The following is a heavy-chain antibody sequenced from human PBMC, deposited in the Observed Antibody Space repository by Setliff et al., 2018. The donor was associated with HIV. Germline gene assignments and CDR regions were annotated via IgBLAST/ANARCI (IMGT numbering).Heavy chain of an antibody. CDR1: DDSISSYY. Sequence: SETLSLTCTVSDDSISSYYWSWIRQPPGKGLGWIGYIYYTGTTKYNPSLKSRVTLSVDTSKNQFSLTLKSVTAADTGTYYCARHGDGSKPKVFDYWGQGTLVTVSS. CDR3: ARHGDGSKPKVFDY. J-gene: IGHJ4*02. CDR2: IYYTGTT. V-gene: IGHV4-59*08. D-gene: IGHD3-3*01.